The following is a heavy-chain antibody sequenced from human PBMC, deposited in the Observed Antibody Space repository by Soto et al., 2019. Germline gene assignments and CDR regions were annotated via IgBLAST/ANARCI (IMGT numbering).Heavy chain of an antibody. Sequence: QVQLVQSGAEVKKPGSSVKVSCKASGGTFSSYAISWVRQAPGQGLEWMGGIIPIFGTANYAQKFQGRVTITADESTSTAYMELGSLRSEDTAVYYCATQLRQFWSGYWGYGMDVWGQGTTVTVSS. CDR3: ATQLRQFWSGYWGYGMDV. V-gene: IGHV1-69*01. CDR2: IIPIFGTA. J-gene: IGHJ6*02. CDR1: GGTFSSYA. D-gene: IGHD3-3*02.